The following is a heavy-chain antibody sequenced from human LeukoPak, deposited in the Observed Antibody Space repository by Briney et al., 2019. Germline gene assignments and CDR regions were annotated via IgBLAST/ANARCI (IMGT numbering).Heavy chain of an antibody. D-gene: IGHD5-24*01. V-gene: IGHV4-39*07. Sequence: SETLSLTCTVSGGSISSSSYYWGWIHQPPGKGLEWIGSIYYSGSTYYNPSLKSRVTISVDTSKNQFSLKLSSVTAADTAVYYCARVDGDGYNIPDYWGQGTLVTVSS. CDR3: ARVDGDGYNIPDY. CDR1: GGSISSSSYY. J-gene: IGHJ4*02. CDR2: IYYSGST.